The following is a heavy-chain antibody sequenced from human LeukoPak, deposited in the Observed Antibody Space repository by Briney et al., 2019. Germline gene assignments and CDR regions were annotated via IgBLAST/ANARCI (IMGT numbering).Heavy chain of an antibody. V-gene: IGHV1-2*02. D-gene: IGHD6-19*01. Sequence: ASVKVSCKASGYTFTGYYMHWVRQAPGQGLEWMGWINPNSGGTSYAQKFQGRVTMTRDTSISTAYMELSRLRSDDTAVYYCARGVSSGLGGPFDYWGQGTLVTVSS. CDR1: GYTFTGYY. CDR3: ARGVSSGLGGPFDY. CDR2: INPNSGGT. J-gene: IGHJ4*02.